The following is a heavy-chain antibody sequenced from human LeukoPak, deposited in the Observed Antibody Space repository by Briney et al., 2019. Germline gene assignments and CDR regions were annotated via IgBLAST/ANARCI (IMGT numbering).Heavy chain of an antibody. V-gene: IGHV4-34*01. D-gene: IGHD1-14*01. CDR1: GGSFSGYY. CDR2: INHSGST. Sequence: SETLSLTCAVYGGSFSGYYWSWIRQPPGKGLEWIGEINHSGSTNYNPSLKSRVTISVDTSKNQFSLKLSSVTAADTAVYYCARGRSRXPTPRYFDLWGRGTLVTVSS. CDR3: ARGRSRXPTPRYFDL. J-gene: IGHJ2*01.